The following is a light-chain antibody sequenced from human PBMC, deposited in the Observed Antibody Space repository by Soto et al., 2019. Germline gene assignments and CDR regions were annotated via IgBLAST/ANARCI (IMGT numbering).Light chain of an antibody. CDR3: QQYHNWPPGIT. CDR2: GAS. Sequence: EIVMTQSPATLSVSPGERATLSCRASPSVSSNLAWYQKKPGQAPRLLIHGASTRSTDIPARFSGSGSGTEFTLTITSLQSEDFAVYYCQQYHNWPPGITFGGGTRVEIK. CDR1: PSVSSN. J-gene: IGKJ4*01. V-gene: IGKV3-15*01.